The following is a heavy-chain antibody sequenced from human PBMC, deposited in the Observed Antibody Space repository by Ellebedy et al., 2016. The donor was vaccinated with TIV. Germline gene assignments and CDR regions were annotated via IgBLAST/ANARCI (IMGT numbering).Heavy chain of an antibody. Sequence: GESLKISCAGSGFTFSSYAVHWVRQAPGKGLEWVALMSNDETTAYYADSVKGRFTLSRDNSKNVLYLQMNSLRDDDTALYFCARAYTPMDPSADYWGQGTLVTVSS. V-gene: IGHV3-30-3*01. CDR1: GFTFSSYA. D-gene: IGHD5-18*01. J-gene: IGHJ4*02. CDR2: MSNDETTA. CDR3: ARAYTPMDPSADY.